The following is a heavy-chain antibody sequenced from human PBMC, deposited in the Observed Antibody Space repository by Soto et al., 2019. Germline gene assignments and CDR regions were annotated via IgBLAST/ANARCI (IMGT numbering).Heavy chain of an antibody. J-gene: IGHJ4*02. D-gene: IGHD3-10*01. V-gene: IGHV4-61*01. CDR3: ARERITMVRGVIENYCFDY. Sequence: QVQLQESGPGLVKPSETLSLTCTVSGGSVSSGSYYWSWIRQPPGKGLEWIGYIYYSGSTNYNPSLNSRVPLPVDKSMTQFALKLSSVTAADTAVYYCARERITMVRGVIENYCFDYWGQGTLVTVSS. CDR1: GGSVSSGSYY. CDR2: IYYSGST.